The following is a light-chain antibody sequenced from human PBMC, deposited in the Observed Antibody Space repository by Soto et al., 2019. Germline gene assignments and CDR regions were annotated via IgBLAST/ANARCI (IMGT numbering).Light chain of an antibody. V-gene: IGKV1-27*01. Sequence: IQMTQSPSSLSASIGDRVTITCRASQGIRIDLGWYQQKPGKAPKLLIYGASTLQSGVPSRFSGSGSGTDFTLTISSLQPEDVATYYCQKYDSAPTFGQGTKVDIK. CDR2: GAS. CDR3: QKYDSAPT. J-gene: IGKJ1*01. CDR1: QGIRID.